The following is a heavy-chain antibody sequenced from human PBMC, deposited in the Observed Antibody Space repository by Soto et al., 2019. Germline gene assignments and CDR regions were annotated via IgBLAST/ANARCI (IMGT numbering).Heavy chain of an antibody. D-gene: IGHD3-10*01. Sequence: PGGSLRLSCAASGFTFSSYAMSWVRQAPGKGLEWVSAISGSGGSTYYADSVKGRFTISRDNSKNTLYLQMNSLRAEDTAVYYCARPGGLLWFGELSGMDVWGQGTTVTVSS. CDR1: GFTFSSYA. CDR2: ISGSGGST. V-gene: IGHV3-23*01. CDR3: ARPGGLLWFGELSGMDV. J-gene: IGHJ6*02.